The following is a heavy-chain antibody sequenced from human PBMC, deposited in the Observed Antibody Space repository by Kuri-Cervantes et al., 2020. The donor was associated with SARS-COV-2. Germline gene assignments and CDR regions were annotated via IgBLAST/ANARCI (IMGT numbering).Heavy chain of an antibody. CDR2: IYTSGST. D-gene: IGHD3-10*01. CDR3: AGGTLWFRELLDY. J-gene: IGHJ4*02. CDR1: GGSISSYY. Sequence: ESLKISCTVSGGSISSYYWSWIRQPAGKGLEWIGRIYTSGSTNYNPSLKSRVTISVDTSKNQFSLKLSSVTAADTAVYYCAGGTLWFRELLDYWGQGTLVTVSS. V-gene: IGHV4-4*07.